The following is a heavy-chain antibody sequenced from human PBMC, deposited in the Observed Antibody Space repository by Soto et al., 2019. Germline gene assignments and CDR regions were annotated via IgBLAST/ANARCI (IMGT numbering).Heavy chain of an antibody. CDR1: GYTFTSYY. CDR2: IRPTGGST. D-gene: IGHD1-26*01. Sequence: ASVKVSFKASGYTFTSYYIHWVRQAPGQGLEWMGIIRPTGGSTDYAQKFQGRVTMTRDTSTSTVYIELSGLRSEDTAVYYCAREGDFAFKYWGQGTLVTVSS. V-gene: IGHV1-46*01. CDR3: AREGDFAFKY. J-gene: IGHJ4*02.